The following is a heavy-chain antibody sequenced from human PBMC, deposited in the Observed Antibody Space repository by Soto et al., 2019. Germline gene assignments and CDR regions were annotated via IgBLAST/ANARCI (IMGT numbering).Heavy chain of an antibody. V-gene: IGHV4-59*01. CDR2: IYYSGST. CDR1: GGSISSYY. D-gene: IGHD2-2*01. J-gene: IGHJ6*02. Sequence: QVQLQESGPGLVKPSETLSLTCTVSGGSISSYYWSWIRQPPGKGLEWIGYIYYSGSTNYNPSLKSRVTISVDTSKNQFSLKLSSVTAADTAVYYCARAHCISTSCYVSYGMDVWGQGTTVTVSS. CDR3: ARAHCISTSCYVSYGMDV.